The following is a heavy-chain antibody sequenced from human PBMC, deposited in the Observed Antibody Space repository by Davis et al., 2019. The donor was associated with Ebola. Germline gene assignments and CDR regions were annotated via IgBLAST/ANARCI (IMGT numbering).Heavy chain of an antibody. D-gene: IGHD3-22*01. J-gene: IGHJ4*02. CDR1: GFTFSSYE. CDR2: ISSSSSYI. Sequence: GGSLRLSCAASGFTFSSYEMNWVRQAPGKGLEWVSSISSSSSYIYYADSVKGRFTISRDNAKNSLYLQMNSLRAEDTAVYYCARERKTYYYDSSGYGAQYYFDYWGQGTLVTVSS. V-gene: IGHV3-21*01. CDR3: ARERKTYYYDSSGYGAQYYFDY.